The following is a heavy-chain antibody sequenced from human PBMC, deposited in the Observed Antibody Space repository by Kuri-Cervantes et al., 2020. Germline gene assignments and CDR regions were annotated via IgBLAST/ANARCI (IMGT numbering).Heavy chain of an antibody. CDR1: GYTFTGYY. D-gene: IGHD5-24*01. CDR2: INPNSGGT. J-gene: IGHJ6*03. CDR3: ARRGLQVSYYYYYMDV. V-gene: IGHV1-2*04. Sequence: ASVKVSCKASGYTFTGYYMHWVRQAPGQGLEWMGWINPNSGGTNYAQKFQGWVTMTRDTSISTAYMELSRLRSDDMAVYYCARRGLQVSYYYYYMDVWGKGTTVTVSS.